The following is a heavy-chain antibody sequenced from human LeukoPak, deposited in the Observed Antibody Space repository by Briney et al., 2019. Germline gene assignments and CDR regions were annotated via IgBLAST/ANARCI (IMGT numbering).Heavy chain of an antibody. D-gene: IGHD2-15*01. CDR2: INHSGST. CDR1: GGSFSGYY. Sequence: SETLSLTCAVYGGSFSGYYWSWIRQPPGKGLEWIGEINHSGSTNYNPSLKSRVTISVDTSKNQFSLKLSSVTAADTAVYYCARKRTGAWWNIWGQGTMVTVSS. J-gene: IGHJ3*02. V-gene: IGHV4-34*01. CDR3: ARKRTGAWWNI.